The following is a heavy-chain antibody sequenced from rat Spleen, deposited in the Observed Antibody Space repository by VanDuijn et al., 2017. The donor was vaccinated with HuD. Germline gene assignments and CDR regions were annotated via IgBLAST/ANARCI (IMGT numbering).Heavy chain of an antibody. J-gene: IGHJ2*01. V-gene: IGHV5-31*01. CDR1: GFTFSNYY. CDR3: TRERNWAFDY. D-gene: IGHD5-1*01. CDR2: ITHTGGNT. Sequence: EVQLVESGGGLVQPGRSMKLPCAASGFTFSNYYMAWIRQAPGKGLEWVASITHTGGNTYYPDSVKGRFTISRDNAKSTLYLQLNSLRSEDTATYYCTRERNWAFDYWGQGVMVTVSS.